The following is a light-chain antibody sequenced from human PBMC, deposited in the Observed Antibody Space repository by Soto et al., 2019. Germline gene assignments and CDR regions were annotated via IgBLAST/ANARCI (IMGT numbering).Light chain of an antibody. Sequence: DIQMTQSPSTLSASVGDRVTITCRASQSISVFLAWYQQQPGKAPKLLIYKASTLKSGVPSRFSGSGSGTEFTLTISSLQPDDFATYYCQHYHSYSEAFGQGTKVDIK. CDR2: KAS. V-gene: IGKV1-5*03. J-gene: IGKJ1*01. CDR3: QHYHSYSEA. CDR1: QSISVF.